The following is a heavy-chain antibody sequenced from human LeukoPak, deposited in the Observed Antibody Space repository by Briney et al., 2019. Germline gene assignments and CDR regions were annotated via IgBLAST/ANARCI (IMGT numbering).Heavy chain of an antibody. CDR1: GGSFSGYH. CDR2: INHSGST. Sequence: SETLSLTCGVYGGSFSGYHWTWIRLRPGKGLEWIGDINHSGSTNYNPSLKSRVTISVDTSKNQFSLKLSSVTAADTAVYYCAGGVWWLRGYFDYWGQGTLVTVSS. V-gene: IGHV4-34*01. CDR3: AGGVWWLRGYFDY. J-gene: IGHJ4*02. D-gene: IGHD5-12*01.